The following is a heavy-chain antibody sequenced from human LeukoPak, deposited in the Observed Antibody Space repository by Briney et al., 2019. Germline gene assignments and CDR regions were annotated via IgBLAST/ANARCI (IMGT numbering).Heavy chain of an antibody. J-gene: IGHJ3*02. CDR3: ARVGGIERWLQLGAFDI. Sequence: ASVKVSCKXSGGTFSSYAISWVRQAPGQGLEWTGRIIPIFGTANYSQKFQGRVTITTDESTSTAYMELSSLRSEDTAVYYCARVGGIERWLQLGAFDIWGQGTMVTVSS. V-gene: IGHV1-69*05. CDR2: IIPIFGTA. CDR1: GGTFSSYA. D-gene: IGHD5-24*01.